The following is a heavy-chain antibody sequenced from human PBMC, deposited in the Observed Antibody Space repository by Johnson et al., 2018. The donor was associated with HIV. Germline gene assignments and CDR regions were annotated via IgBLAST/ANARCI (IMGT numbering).Heavy chain of an antibody. D-gene: IGHD3-22*01. CDR2: IYSGGST. V-gene: IGHV3-53*01. CDR1: GFTVSSNY. J-gene: IGHJ3*02. Sequence: VQLVESGGGVVQPGGSLRLSCAASGFTVSSNYMSWVRQAPGKGLEWVSVIYSGGSTYYADSVTGRFTISRDNSKNTLYLQMNSLRAEDTAVYYCARDHYYDSSGYHEGDAFDIWGQGTMVTVSS. CDR3: ARDHYYDSSGYHEGDAFDI.